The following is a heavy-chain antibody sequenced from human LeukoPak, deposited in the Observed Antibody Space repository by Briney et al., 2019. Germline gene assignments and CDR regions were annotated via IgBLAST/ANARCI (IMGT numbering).Heavy chain of an antibody. Sequence: SETLSLTCTVSGDSMSSSSAYYWGWIRQAPGKGLEWIGSIYDTGSTHYSPTLQSRVSIYLEKSQNQFSLKLTSVTAADTAVYYCARLRGYSYAADPWGRGTLVTVSS. J-gene: IGHJ5*02. CDR3: ARLRGYSYAADP. CDR1: GDSMSSSSAYY. D-gene: IGHD5-18*01. V-gene: IGHV4-39*01. CDR2: IYDTGST.